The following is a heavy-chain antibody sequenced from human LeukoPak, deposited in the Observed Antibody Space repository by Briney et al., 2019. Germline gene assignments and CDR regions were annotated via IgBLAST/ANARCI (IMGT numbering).Heavy chain of an antibody. CDR2: INPNSGGT. D-gene: IGHD1-1*01. V-gene: IGHV1-2*04. CDR3: ARAPTGTTSRYIDY. J-gene: IGHJ4*02. CDR1: GYTFTGYY. Sequence: ASVKVSCKASGYTFTGYYMHWVRQAPGQGLEWMGWINPNSGGTNYAQKFQGWVTMTRDTSISTAYMELSRLRSDDTAVYYCARAPTGTTSRYIDYWGQGTLVTVSS.